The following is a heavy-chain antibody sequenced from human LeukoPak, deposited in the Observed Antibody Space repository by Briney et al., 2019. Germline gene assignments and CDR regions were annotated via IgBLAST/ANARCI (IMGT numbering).Heavy chain of an antibody. CDR3: AVIAVAGTVAFDI. J-gene: IGHJ3*02. CDR2: INPNSGGT. D-gene: IGHD6-19*01. CDR1: GYTFTGYY. V-gene: IGHV1-2*02. Sequence: GASVKVSCKASGYTFTGYYMHWVRQAPGQGLEWMGWINPNSGGTNYAQKFQGRVTMTRDTSFSTAYMELSRLRSDDTAVYYCAVIAVAGTVAFDIWGQGTMVTVSS.